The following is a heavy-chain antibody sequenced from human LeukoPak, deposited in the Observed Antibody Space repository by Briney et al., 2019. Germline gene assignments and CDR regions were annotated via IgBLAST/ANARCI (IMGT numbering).Heavy chain of an antibody. CDR3: ATYCSSTSCQTTRYFDY. Sequence: GGSLRLSCAASGFTFSIYAMSWVRQAPGKGLEWVSAISGSGGSTYYADSVKGRFTISRDNSKNTLYLQMNSLRAEDTAVYYCATYCSSTSCQTTRYFDYWGQGTLVTVSS. CDR2: ISGSGGST. V-gene: IGHV3-23*01. CDR1: GFTFSIYA. J-gene: IGHJ4*02. D-gene: IGHD2-2*01.